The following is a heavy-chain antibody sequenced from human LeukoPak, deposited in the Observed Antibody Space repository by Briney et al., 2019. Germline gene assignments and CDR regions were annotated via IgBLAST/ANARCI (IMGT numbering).Heavy chain of an antibody. CDR1: GFTFSSYW. CDR2: INSDGSST. Sequence: GGSLRLSCAASGFTFSSYWMHWVRQVPGKGLVWVARINSDGSSTSYADSVKGRFAISRGNAKSTLYLQMSSLRAEDTAVYYCATSRTFDYWGQGTLVTVSS. V-gene: IGHV3-74*01. J-gene: IGHJ4*02. CDR3: ATSRTFDY.